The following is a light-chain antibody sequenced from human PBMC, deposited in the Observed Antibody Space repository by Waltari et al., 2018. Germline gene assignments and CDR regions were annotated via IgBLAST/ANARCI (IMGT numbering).Light chain of an antibody. CDR1: QSVSSN. CDR3: LQRSNWPQYS. V-gene: IGKV3D-15*01. J-gene: IGKJ2*03. CDR2: GAS. Sequence: EIVMTQSPATLSLSPGERATLPCRASQSVSSNLAWYQQKPGQAPRLLIYGASSRATGIPDRFSGSGSGTDFTLTISSLEPEDVGVYYCLQRSNWPQYSFGQGTKVEIK.